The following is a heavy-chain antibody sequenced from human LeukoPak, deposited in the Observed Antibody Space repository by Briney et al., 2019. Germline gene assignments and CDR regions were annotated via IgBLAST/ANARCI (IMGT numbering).Heavy chain of an antibody. CDR2: INGGGGNT. J-gene: IGHJ4*02. CDR1: GFTFSSYA. Sequence: PGGPLRLSCAASGFTFSSYAMSWVRQAPGKGLEWVSAINGGGGNTFYADSVKGRFTISRDNSKNTLYLQMNSLRAEDTAIYYCAKDEYGAPVDYFDYWGQGTLVTVSS. V-gene: IGHV3-23*01. CDR3: AKDEYGAPVDYFDY. D-gene: IGHD4-17*01.